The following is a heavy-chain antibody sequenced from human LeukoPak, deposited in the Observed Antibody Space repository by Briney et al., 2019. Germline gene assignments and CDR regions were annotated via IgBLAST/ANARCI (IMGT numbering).Heavy chain of an antibody. V-gene: IGHV3-30-3*01. J-gene: IGHJ3*02. Sequence: GRSLRLSCAAPGFTFSSYAMHWVRQAPGKGLEWVAVISYDGSNKYYADSVKGRFTISRDNSKNTLYLQMNSLRAEDTAVYYSARGGLGAFDIWGQGTMVTVSS. CDR3: ARGGLGAFDI. CDR2: ISYDGSNK. CDR1: GFTFSSYA.